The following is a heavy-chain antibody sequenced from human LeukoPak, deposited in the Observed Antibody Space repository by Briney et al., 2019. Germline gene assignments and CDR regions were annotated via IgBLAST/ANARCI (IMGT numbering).Heavy chain of an antibody. Sequence: SETLSLTCAVYGGSFSGYYWSWIRQPPGKGLEWIGEINHSGSTNYNPPLKSRVTISVDTSKNQFSLKLSSVTAADTAVYYCARGLSPRVWGSYRYTPWGQGTLVTVSS. J-gene: IGHJ5*02. CDR1: GGSFSGYY. CDR3: ARGLSPRVWGSYRYTP. D-gene: IGHD3-16*02. V-gene: IGHV4-34*01. CDR2: INHSGST.